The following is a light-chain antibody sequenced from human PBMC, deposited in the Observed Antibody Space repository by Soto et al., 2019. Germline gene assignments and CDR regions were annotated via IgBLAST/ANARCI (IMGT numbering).Light chain of an antibody. CDR3: QQYNTSSRT. Sequence: DIQMPQCPSTLSASVGDRVTITCRASQSINSWLAWYQQKPGKAPKLLIQKASSLESGVPSRFSGSASGTEFTLTISSLQPDDFATYYCQQYNTSSRTFGEVNKVEIK. J-gene: IGKJ1*01. CDR1: QSINSW. V-gene: IGKV1-5*03. CDR2: KAS.